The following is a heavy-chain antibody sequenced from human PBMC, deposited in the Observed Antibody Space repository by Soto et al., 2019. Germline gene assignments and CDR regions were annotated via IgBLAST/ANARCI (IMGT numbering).Heavy chain of an antibody. CDR1: GGSFSGYY. V-gene: IGHV4-34*01. Sequence: QVQLQQWGAGLLKPSETLSLTCAVYGGSFSGYYWSWIRQPPGKGLEWIGEINHSGSTNYNPSLKCRVTISVDTSKNQFSLKLSSVTAADTAVYYCARVLLLWFGESRRSWFDPWGQGTLVTVSS. D-gene: IGHD3-10*01. CDR3: ARVLLLWFGESRRSWFDP. J-gene: IGHJ5*02. CDR2: INHSGST.